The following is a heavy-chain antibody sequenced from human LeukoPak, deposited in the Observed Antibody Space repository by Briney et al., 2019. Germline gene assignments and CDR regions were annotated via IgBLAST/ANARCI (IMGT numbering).Heavy chain of an antibody. CDR2: ISAYNGNT. CDR3: ARDPGSYYDILTGPEAFDI. V-gene: IGHV1-18*01. Sequence: ASVKVSCKASGYTFTSYGISWVRRAPGQGLEWMGWISAYNGNTNYAQKLQGRVTMTTDTSTSTAYMELRSLRSDDTAVYYCARDPGSYYDILTGPEAFDIWGQGTMVTVSS. J-gene: IGHJ3*02. D-gene: IGHD3-9*01. CDR1: GYTFTSYG.